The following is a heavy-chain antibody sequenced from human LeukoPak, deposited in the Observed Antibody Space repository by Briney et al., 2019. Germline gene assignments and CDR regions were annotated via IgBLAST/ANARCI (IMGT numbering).Heavy chain of an antibody. CDR1: GFTFSRYA. CDR2: ISYDGSNK. CDR3: ASDMSYSGYYIDY. J-gene: IGHJ4*02. V-gene: IGHV3-30-3*01. D-gene: IGHD3-3*01. Sequence: GRALRLSCAASGFTFSRYAMHWVRPAPRKGLEWVAVISYDGSNKYYADSVKGRFTISRDNSKNTLFLQMNSLRAEDTAVYYCASDMSYSGYYIDYWGQGTLVTVSS.